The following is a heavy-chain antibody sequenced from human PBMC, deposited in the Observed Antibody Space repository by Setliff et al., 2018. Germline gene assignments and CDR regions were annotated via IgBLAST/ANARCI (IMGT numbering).Heavy chain of an antibody. CDR1: GFTFSSSS. D-gene: IGHD2-2*01. V-gene: IGHV3-23*01. Sequence: SGGSLRLSCAASGFTFSSSSMTWVRQAPGKGLEWASAINSGGSSTYYADSVKGRFTISRDNSKNTLYLQMNSLRAEDTAIYSCAKFSSVPGSRFFDYWGQGALVTVSS. CDR3: AKFSSVPGSRFFDY. CDR2: INSGGSST. J-gene: IGHJ4*02.